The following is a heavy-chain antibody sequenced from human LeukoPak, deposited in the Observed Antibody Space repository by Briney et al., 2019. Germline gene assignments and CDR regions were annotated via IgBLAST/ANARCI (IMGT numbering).Heavy chain of an antibody. D-gene: IGHD1-26*01. V-gene: IGHV5-10-1*01. J-gene: IGHJ4*02. Sequence: GESLKISRKGSGYSLTSYWISWVRQMPGKGLEWMGRIDPSDSYTNYSPSFQGHVTISADKSISTAYLQWSSLKASDTAMYYCARSVGATPLDYWGQGTPVTVSS. CDR1: GYSLTSYW. CDR3: ARSVGATPLDY. CDR2: IDPSDSYT.